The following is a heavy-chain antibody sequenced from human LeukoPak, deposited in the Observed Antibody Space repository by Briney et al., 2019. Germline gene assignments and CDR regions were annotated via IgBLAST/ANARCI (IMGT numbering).Heavy chain of an antibody. CDR1: GFTFSSYS. J-gene: IGHJ3*02. D-gene: IGHD3-16*01. CDR2: ISSSGSTI. CDR3: ARARLTDYVWGRRTFDI. V-gene: IGHV3-48*04. Sequence: GGSLRLSCAASGFTFSSYSMNWVRQAPGKGLEWVSYISSSGSTIYYGDSVKGRFTISRDNAKNSLYLQMNSLRAEDTAVYYCARARLTDYVWGRRTFDIWGQGTMVTISS.